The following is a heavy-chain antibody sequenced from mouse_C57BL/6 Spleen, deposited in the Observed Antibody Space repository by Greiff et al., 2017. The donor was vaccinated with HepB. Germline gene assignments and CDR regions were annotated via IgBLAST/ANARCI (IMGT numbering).Heavy chain of an antibody. D-gene: IGHD1-1*01. V-gene: IGHV1-82*01. CDR2: IYPGDGDT. CDR1: GYAFSSSW. J-gene: IGHJ1*03. CDR3: ARSRGYYYGSSHWYFDV. Sequence: QVQLQQSGPELVKPGASVKISCKASGYAFSSSWMNWVKQRPGKGLEWIGRIYPGDGDTNYNGKFKGKATLTADKSSSTAYMQLSSLTSEDSAVYFCARSRGYYYGSSHWYFDVWGTGTTVTVSS.